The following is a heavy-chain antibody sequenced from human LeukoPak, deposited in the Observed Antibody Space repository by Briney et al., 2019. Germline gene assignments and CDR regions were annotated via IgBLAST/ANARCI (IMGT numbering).Heavy chain of an antibody. J-gene: IGHJ4*02. CDR3: ARDPGYSSSWYVRATKTESFDY. CDR1: GFTFSSYE. D-gene: IGHD6-13*01. Sequence: PGGSLRLSCAASGFTFSSYEMNWVRQAPGKGLEWVSYISSSGSTKYYADSVKGRFTISRDNAKNSLYLQMNSLRAEDTAVYYCARDPGYSSSWYVRATKTESFDYWGQGTLVTVSS. CDR2: ISSSGSTK. V-gene: IGHV3-48*03.